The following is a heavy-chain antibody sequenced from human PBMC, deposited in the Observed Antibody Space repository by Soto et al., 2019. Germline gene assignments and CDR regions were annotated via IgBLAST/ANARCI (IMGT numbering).Heavy chain of an antibody. CDR3: ARLVYDTRLNYMYFDF. D-gene: IGHD3-10*01. CDR1: GGSINSAGHS. J-gene: IGHJ4*02. CDR2: SYHSGSS. Sequence: SETLSLTCTVSGGSINSAGHSWGWVRQSPGKGLEWIGYSYHSGSSYYNPSLQRRVAISVDTSKNQFSLKLTSVTAADTAIYFCARLVYDTRLNYMYFDFWGQGALVTVSS. V-gene: IGHV4-30-2*06.